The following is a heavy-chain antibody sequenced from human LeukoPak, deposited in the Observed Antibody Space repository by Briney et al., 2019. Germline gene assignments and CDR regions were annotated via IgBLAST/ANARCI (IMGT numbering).Heavy chain of an antibody. V-gene: IGHV3-21*01. CDR1: GFTFSSYN. CDR3: AELGITMIGGV. J-gene: IGHJ6*04. D-gene: IGHD3-10*02. CDR2: ISSSSKYI. Sequence: GGSLRLSCAASGFTFSSYNMNWVRQAPGKGLEWVSCISSSSKYIYYADSLKGRFTISRDNAENSLYLQMNSLRAEDTAVYYCAELGITMIGGVWGKGTTVTISS.